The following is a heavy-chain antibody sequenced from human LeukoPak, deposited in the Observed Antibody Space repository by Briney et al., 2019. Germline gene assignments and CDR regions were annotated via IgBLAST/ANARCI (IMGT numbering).Heavy chain of an antibody. CDR3: AKDATAVPGTVYMDV. D-gene: IGHD6-13*01. CDR2: IGTSGTTI. CDR1: GFTFSSYE. J-gene: IGHJ6*03. V-gene: IGHV3-48*03. Sequence: PGGSLRLSCAASGFTFSSYEMNWVRQAPGKGLEWVSYIGTSGTTINYSDSVKGRFTISRDNAKNSVYLQMTSLRAEDTALYYCAKDATAVPGTVYMDVWGKGTTVTISS.